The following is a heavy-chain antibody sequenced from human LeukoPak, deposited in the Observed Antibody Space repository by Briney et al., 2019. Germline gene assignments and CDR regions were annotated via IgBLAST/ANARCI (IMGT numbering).Heavy chain of an antibody. CDR2: ISSSSSYI. J-gene: IGHJ6*02. V-gene: IGHV3-21*01. D-gene: IGHD3-3*01. CDR3: ASCYDFWSGYPYYGMDV. Sequence: GGSLRLSCAASGFTLSSYSMNWVRQAPGKGLEWVSSISSSSSYIYYADSVKGRFTISRDNAKNSLYLQMNSLRAEDTAVYYCASCYDFWSGYPYYGMDVWGQGTTVTVSS. CDR1: GFTLSSYS.